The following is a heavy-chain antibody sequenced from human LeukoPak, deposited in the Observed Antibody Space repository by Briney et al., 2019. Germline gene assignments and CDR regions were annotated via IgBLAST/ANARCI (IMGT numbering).Heavy chain of an antibody. CDR2: ISSRGGTI. CDR1: GFTFSDYE. CDR3: AKEPPPNRRGFVVFHI. Sequence: GGSLRLSCAASGFTFSDYEMDWVRQSPERGLEWVSYISSRGGTIYYADSVKGRFTISRDNAKNSLYLQMNSLRAEDTAVYYCAKEPPPNRRGFVVFHIGGQGTMVTVSS. D-gene: IGHD1-26*01. V-gene: IGHV3-48*03. J-gene: IGHJ3*02.